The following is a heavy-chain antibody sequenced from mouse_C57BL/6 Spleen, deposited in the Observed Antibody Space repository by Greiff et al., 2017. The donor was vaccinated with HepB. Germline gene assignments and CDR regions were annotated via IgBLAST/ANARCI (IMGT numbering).Heavy chain of an antibody. Sequence: VQGVESGAELVKPGASVKISCKASGYAFSSYWMNWVKQRPGKGLEWIGQIYPGDGDTNYNGKFKGKATLTADKSSSTAYMQLSSLTSEDSAVYFCARSDYGSSLFDYWGQGTTLTVSS. J-gene: IGHJ2*01. CDR1: GYAFSSYW. CDR3: ARSDYGSSLFDY. CDR2: IYPGDGDT. D-gene: IGHD1-1*01. V-gene: IGHV1-80*01.